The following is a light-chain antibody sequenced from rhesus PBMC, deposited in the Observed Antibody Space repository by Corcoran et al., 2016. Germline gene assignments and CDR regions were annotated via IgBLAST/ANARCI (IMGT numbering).Light chain of an antibody. CDR2: GAS. Sequence: EIVMTQSPATLSLSPGERATLSCRASQSVGANLAWYQQRPGQAPRLLIYGASNRATGTPDRFSGSGAGTDFTLTISSLEPEDVALYYCLQHGYWPRTFGQGTKVEIK. CDR3: LQHGYWPRT. CDR1: QSVGAN. J-gene: IGKJ1*01. V-gene: IGKV3-24*01.